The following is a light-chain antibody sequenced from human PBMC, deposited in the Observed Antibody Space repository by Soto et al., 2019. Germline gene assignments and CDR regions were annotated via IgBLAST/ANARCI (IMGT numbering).Light chain of an antibody. CDR3: QQRSGWPPT. CDR2: DAS. CDR1: QSVSSY. J-gene: IGKJ4*02. Sequence: IVFTQSPATLSLSPGERATLSCRASQSVSSYLAWYQQKPGQAPRLLIYDASNRANGIPARFTGSGSGTDFTLTISRLEPEDFAVYFCQQRSGWPPTFGGGTKVDIK. V-gene: IGKV3-11*01.